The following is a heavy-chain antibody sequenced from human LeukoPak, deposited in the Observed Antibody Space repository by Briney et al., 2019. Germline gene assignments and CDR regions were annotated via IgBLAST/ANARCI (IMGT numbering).Heavy chain of an antibody. D-gene: IGHD6-13*01. CDR2: ISGSGGST. CDR3: ELGDSSSWYEGDYFDY. CDR1: GFTFSSHA. V-gene: IGHV3-23*01. Sequence: PRGSLRLSCAASGFTFSSHAMSWVRQAPGKGLEWVSAISGSGGSTYYAESVKGRFTISRDNSKNTLSLQMNSLRAEDTAVYYCELGDSSSWYEGDYFDYWGQGTLVTVSS. J-gene: IGHJ4*02.